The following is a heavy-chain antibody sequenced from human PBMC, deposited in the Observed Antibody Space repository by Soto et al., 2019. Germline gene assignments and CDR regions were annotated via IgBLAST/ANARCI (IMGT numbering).Heavy chain of an antibody. CDR3: AKDSTIVRGVILAYFDY. V-gene: IGHV3-23*01. CDR2: ISGSGGST. J-gene: IGHJ4*02. D-gene: IGHD3-10*01. Sequence: EVQLLESGGGLVQPGGSLRLSCAASGFTFSSYAMSWVRQAPGKGLEWVSVISGSGGSTYYADSVKGRFTISRDNSKNTLYLQMNSLRAEDTAVYYCAKDSTIVRGVILAYFDYWGQGTLVTVSS. CDR1: GFTFSSYA.